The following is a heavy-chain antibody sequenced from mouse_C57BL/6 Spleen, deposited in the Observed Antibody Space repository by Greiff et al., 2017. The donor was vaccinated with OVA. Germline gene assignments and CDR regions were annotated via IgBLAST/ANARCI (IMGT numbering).Heavy chain of an antibody. J-gene: IGHJ2*01. Sequence: VQLQESGAELVRPGASVTLSCKASGYTFTDYEMHWVKQTPVHGLEWIGAIDPETGGTAYNQKFKGKAILTADKSSSTAYMELRSLTSEDSAVYYCTRRIWDVNYFDYWGQGTTLTVSS. CDR1: GYTFTDYE. CDR3: TRRIWDVNYFDY. CDR2: IDPETGGT. V-gene: IGHV1-15*01. D-gene: IGHD4-1*01.